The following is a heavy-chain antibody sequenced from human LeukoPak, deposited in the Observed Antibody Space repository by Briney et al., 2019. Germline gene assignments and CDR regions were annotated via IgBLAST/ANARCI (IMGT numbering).Heavy chain of an antibody. CDR3: AREVVVVPAAMSYPYYYYGMDV. D-gene: IGHD2-2*01. V-gene: IGHV3-48*04. CDR1: GFSFSTYS. Sequence: VGSLRLSCAASGFSFSTYSMNWVRQAPGKGLEWIAYITGGSTTIFYADSVKGRFTISRDNAKNSLYLQMNSLRAEDTAAYYCAREVVVVPAAMSYPYYYYGMDVWGQGTTVTVSS. J-gene: IGHJ6*02. CDR2: ITGGSTTI.